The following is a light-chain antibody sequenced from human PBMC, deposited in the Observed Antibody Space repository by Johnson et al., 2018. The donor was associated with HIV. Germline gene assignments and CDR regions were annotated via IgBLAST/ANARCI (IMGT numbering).Light chain of an antibody. CDR1: SSNIGNNY. V-gene: IGLV1-51*02. J-gene: IGLJ1*01. Sequence: QSVLTQPPSVSAAPGQKVTISCSGSSSNIGNNYVSWYQQLPGTAPKLLIYEKNKRPSGIPDRFSASKSGTSATLGITGLQPWDDADYYCGAWDSSLSAHYVFGTGTKVTVL. CDR3: GAWDSSLSAHYV. CDR2: EKN.